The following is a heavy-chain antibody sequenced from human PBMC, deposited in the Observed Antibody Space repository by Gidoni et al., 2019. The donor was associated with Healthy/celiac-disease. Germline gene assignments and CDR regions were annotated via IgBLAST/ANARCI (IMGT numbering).Heavy chain of an antibody. J-gene: IGHJ4*02. CDR1: GFPFSSYA. D-gene: IGHD3-3*01. V-gene: IGHV3-30*04. CDR2: ISYDGSNK. CDR3: ATQLRFLEWPQDY. Sequence: QVQLVESGGGVVQPGRSLRLSCAASGFPFSSYAMHWVRQAPGKVLEWVAVISYDGSNKYYADSVKGRFTISRDNSKNTLYLQMNSLRAEDTAVYYCATQLRFLEWPQDYWGQGTLVTVSS.